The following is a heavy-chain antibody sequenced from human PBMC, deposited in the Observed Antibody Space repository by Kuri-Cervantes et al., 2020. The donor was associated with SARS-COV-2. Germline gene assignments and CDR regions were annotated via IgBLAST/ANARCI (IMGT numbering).Heavy chain of an antibody. J-gene: IGHJ6*02. D-gene: IGHD3-9*01. CDR1: GFTFISYA. CDR3: ARDHDILTGNSPGYYGMDV. Sequence: LSLTCAASGFTFISYAMHWVRQAPGKGLEWVSVISGTGGNTYYADSVKGRFTISRDNSKNTLYLQMNSLRAEDTAVYYCARDHDILTGNSPGYYGMDVWGQGTTVTVSS. V-gene: IGHV3-23*01. CDR2: ISGTGGNT.